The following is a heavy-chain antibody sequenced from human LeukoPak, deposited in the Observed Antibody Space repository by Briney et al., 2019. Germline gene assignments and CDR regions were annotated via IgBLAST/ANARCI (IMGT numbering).Heavy chain of an antibody. CDR1: GFTFSSYA. V-gene: IGHV3-30*04. CDR2: ISYDGSNK. D-gene: IGHD3-22*01. Sequence: PGGSLRLSCAASGFTFSSYAMHWVRQAPGKGLEWVAVISYDGSNKYYADSVKGRFTISRDNSKNTLYLQMNSLRAEDTAVYYCAKDIPVNYYDSSGGAFDIWGQGTMVTVSS. J-gene: IGHJ3*02. CDR3: AKDIPVNYYDSSGGAFDI.